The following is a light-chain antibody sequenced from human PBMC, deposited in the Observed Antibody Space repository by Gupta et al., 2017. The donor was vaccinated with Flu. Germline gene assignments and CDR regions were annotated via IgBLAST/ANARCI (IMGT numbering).Light chain of an antibody. CDR3: SSYAGSNNFGV. J-gene: IGLJ3*02. CDR1: SSAVGGYNY. Sequence: QYDLHPPPSASGSPGQSDTIACTGTSSAVGGYNYVSCYQQHPGKAPNLMIYVFSKRPSRVPDRFSVSNSGTTASLTVSGLQAEDEADYDCSSYAGSNNFGVFGGGTKLTVL. CDR2: VFS. V-gene: IGLV2-8*01.